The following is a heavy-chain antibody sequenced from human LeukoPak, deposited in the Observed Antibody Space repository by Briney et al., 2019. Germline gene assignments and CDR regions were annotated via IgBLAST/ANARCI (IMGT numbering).Heavy chain of an antibody. CDR1: GYTFTSYY. Sequence: GASVKVSCKASGYTFTSYYMHWVRRAPGQGLEWMGIINPSGGSTSYAQKFQGRVTMTRDTSTSTVYMELSSLRSEDTAVYYCARDSVVRYYYGSGSYGYFDYWGQGTLVTVSS. D-gene: IGHD3-10*01. J-gene: IGHJ4*02. CDR3: ARDSVVRYYYGSGSYGYFDY. V-gene: IGHV1-46*01. CDR2: INPSGGST.